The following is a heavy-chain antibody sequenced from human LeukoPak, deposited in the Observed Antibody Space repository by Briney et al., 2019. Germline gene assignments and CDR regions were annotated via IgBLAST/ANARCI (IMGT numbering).Heavy chain of an antibody. D-gene: IGHD6-25*01. CDR1: GFTFSNYA. CDR3: AKKRVDDRPPLH. J-gene: IGHJ4*02. Sequence: GGSLRLSCVASGFTFSNYAMSWVRQAPGRGLEWVSGITGSGGSTYYADSVKGRFTISRDNSKSTLYLQMNSLRDDDTAVYYCAKKRVDDRPPLHWGQGTLVTVSS. CDR2: ITGSGGST. V-gene: IGHV3-23*01.